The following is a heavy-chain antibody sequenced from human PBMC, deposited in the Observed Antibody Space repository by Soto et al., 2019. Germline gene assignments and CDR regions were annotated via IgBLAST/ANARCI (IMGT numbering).Heavy chain of an antibody. J-gene: IGHJ6*02. CDR1: GFTFSSYS. Sequence: ILSCAASGFTFSSYSMNWVRQAPGKGLEWVSYISSSSSTIYYADSVKGRFTISRDNAKNSLYLQMNSLRDEDTAVYYCARRYRVRGWDYYGMDVWGQGTTVTVSS. V-gene: IGHV3-48*02. CDR2: ISSSSSTI. D-gene: IGHD1-26*01. CDR3: ARRYRVRGWDYYGMDV.